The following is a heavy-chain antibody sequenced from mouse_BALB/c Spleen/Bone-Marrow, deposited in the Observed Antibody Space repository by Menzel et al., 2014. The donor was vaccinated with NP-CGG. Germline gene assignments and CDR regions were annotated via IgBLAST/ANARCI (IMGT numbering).Heavy chain of an antibody. Sequence: QVQLQQSGAELARPGASVKMSRKASGYTFTSYTMHWVKQRPGQGLEWIGYINPSSGYTNYNQKFKDKATLTADKSSSIAYMQLSSLTSEDSAVHYCAREVYGKPFAYWGQGTLVTVSA. CDR3: AREVYGKPFAY. CDR1: GYTFTSYT. D-gene: IGHD2-1*01. J-gene: IGHJ3*01. V-gene: IGHV1-4*01. CDR2: INPSSGYT.